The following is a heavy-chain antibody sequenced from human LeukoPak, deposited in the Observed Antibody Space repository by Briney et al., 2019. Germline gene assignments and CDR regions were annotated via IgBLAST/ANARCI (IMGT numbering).Heavy chain of an antibody. D-gene: IGHD5-12*01. J-gene: IGHJ3*02. CDR1: GFTFSSYA. V-gene: IGHV3-23*01. CDR3: AREVATIEAFDI. Sequence: PGGSLRLSCAASGFTFSSYAMSWVRQAPGKGLEWVSAISGSGGSTYYADSVKGRFTISRDNAKNSLYLQMNSLRAGDTAVYYCAREVATIEAFDIWGQGTMVTVSS. CDR2: ISGSGGST.